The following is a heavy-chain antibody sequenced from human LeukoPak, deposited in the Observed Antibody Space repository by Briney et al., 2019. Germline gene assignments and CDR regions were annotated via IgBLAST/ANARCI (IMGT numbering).Heavy chain of an antibody. D-gene: IGHD3-22*01. V-gene: IGHV3-13*01. CDR1: GFTFSSYD. Sequence: GSLRLSCAASGFTFSSYDMHWVRQATGKGLEWVSAIGTAGDTYYPGSVKGRFTISRENAKNSLYLQMNSLRAGDTAVYYCARVALAYDSSGYRDAFDIWGQGTMVTVSS. CDR2: IGTAGDT. CDR3: ARVALAYDSSGYRDAFDI. J-gene: IGHJ3*02.